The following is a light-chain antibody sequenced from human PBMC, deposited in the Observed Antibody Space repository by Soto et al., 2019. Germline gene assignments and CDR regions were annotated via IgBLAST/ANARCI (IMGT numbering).Light chain of an antibody. V-gene: IGKV1-5*03. CDR2: KAS. CDR3: QQYEAYPLT. CDR1: QSISSW. Sequence: DIQLTQSPSTLSASVGDRVTITCRASQSISSWLAWYQQKPGKAPKLLVYKASSLESGVPSRFSRSRSETEFPLTITTLQPDDLATYYCQQYEAYPLTFGGGTKVEI. J-gene: IGKJ4*01.